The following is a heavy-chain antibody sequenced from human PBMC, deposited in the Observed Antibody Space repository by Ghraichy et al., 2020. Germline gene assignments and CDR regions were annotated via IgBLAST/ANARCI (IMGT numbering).Heavy chain of an antibody. V-gene: IGHV4-39*07. D-gene: IGHD6-13*01. CDR1: GGSISSSSYY. CDR2: IYYSGST. J-gene: IGHJ5*02. CDR3: ARHNFVIAAAGTDWFDP. Sequence: SETLSLTCTVSGGSISSSSYYWGWIRQPPGKGLEWIGSIYYSGSTYYNPSLKSRVTISVDTSKNQFSLKLSSVTAADTAVYYCARHNFVIAAAGTDWFDPWGQGTLVTVSS.